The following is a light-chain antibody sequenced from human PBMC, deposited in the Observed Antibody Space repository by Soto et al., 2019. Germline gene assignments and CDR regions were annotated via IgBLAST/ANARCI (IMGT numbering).Light chain of an antibody. Sequence: QSVLTQPASVSXXXGQSITIFCTGTSSDVGAYKFVSWYRHHPGRAPQVMIYEVTNRPSGVSSRFSGSKSGNTASLTISGLQPEDEGDYYCSSYSSTSTPWVFGGGTKLTVL. V-gene: IGLV2-14*01. J-gene: IGLJ3*02. CDR3: SSYSSTSTPWV. CDR2: EVT. CDR1: SSDVGAYKF.